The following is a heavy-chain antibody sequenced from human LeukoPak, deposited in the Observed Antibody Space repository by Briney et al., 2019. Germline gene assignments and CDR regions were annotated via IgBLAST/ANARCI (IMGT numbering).Heavy chain of an antibody. CDR3: ARDRRIPAALSGNWFDP. V-gene: IGHV1-2*02. J-gene: IGHJ5*02. CDR1: GYTFTGYY. D-gene: IGHD2-2*01. CDR2: INPNSGGT. Sequence: ASVKVSCKASGYTFTGYYMHWVRQAPGQGLEWMGWINPNSGGTNYAQKFQGRVTMTRDTSISTAYMEPSRLRSDDTAVYYCARDRRIPAALSGNWFDPWGQGTLVTVSS.